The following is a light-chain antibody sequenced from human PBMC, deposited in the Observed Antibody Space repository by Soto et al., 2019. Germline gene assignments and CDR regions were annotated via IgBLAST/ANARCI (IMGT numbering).Light chain of an antibody. CDR1: VLAKKY. Sequence: SYELTQPSSVSVSPGQTARITCSGDVLAKKYARWFQQKPGQAPVLVIYKDSERPSGIPERFSGSSSGTTVTLTISGAQVEDEADYYCYPAADNNQAVFGGGTQLTVL. CDR3: YPAADNNQAV. CDR2: KDS. V-gene: IGLV3-27*01. J-gene: IGLJ7*01.